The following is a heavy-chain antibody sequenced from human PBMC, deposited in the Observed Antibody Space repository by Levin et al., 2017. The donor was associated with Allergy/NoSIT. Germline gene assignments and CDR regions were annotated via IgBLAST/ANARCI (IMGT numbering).Heavy chain of an antibody. D-gene: IGHD3-16*02. Sequence: SCAASGFTFTTVWMSWVRQAPGKGLEWVGLIKTKFDGGATDYAAPVKGRFTISRDDSKSTVYLQMNSLRSEDTAIYYCTTDFLQGFIADWGQGTLVTVSS. J-gene: IGHJ4*02. V-gene: IGHV3-15*01. CDR1: GFTFTTVW. CDR2: IKTKFDGGAT. CDR3: TTDFLQGFIAD.